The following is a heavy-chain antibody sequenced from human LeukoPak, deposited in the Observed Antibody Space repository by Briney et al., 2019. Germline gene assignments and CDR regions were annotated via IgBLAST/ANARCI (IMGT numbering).Heavy chain of an antibody. Sequence: PGGSLRLSCAASGFTFSDYYMSWIRQAPGKGLGWVSYISSGGSTIYYADSVKGRFTISRDNAKNSLYLQMNSLRAVDTAVYYCAREAKFWSGYYCYWGQGTLVTVSS. CDR3: AREAKFWSGYYCY. J-gene: IGHJ4*02. CDR1: GFTFSDYY. CDR2: ISSGGSTI. D-gene: IGHD3-3*01. V-gene: IGHV3-11*01.